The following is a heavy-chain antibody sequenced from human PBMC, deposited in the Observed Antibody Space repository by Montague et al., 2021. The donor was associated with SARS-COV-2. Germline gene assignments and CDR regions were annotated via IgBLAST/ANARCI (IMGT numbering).Heavy chain of an antibody. D-gene: IGHD2-2*01. J-gene: IGHJ4*02. CDR3: ARIPVGSKYYFDF. CDR2: SYFLFKKNN. Sequence: CAISGDSVAVKIPTCTWVKHTPPSDLQLLIGSYFLFKKNNDYSESVKSRITIDPDTSKHQFSLHLNSVTPEDTAVYYCARIPVGSKYYFDFWGQGTLVTVSA. CDR1: GDSVAVKIPT. V-gene: IGHV6-1*01.